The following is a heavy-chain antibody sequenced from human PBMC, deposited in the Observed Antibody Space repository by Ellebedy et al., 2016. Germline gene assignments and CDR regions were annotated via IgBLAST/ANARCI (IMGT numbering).Heavy chain of an antibody. CDR3: ARDPALEY. J-gene: IGHJ4*02. CDR2: ISGGGGTI. Sequence: GESLKISXAASGFTFSGYNLNWVRQAPGKGLEWLSFISGGGGTIYYANSVRGRFTISRDNVKNSLYLHMNSLRDEDTAVYSCARDPALEYWGRGTLVTVSS. CDR1: GFTFSGYN. V-gene: IGHV3-48*02.